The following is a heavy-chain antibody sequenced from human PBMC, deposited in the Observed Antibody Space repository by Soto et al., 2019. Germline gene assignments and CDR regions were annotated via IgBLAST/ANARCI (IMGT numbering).Heavy chain of an antibody. CDR3: ARKYYDFWSGYYSVFDY. V-gene: IGHV4-34*01. Sequence: QVQLQQWGAGLLKPSETLSLTCAVYGGSFSGYYWSWIRQPPGKGLEWIGEINHSGSTNYNPSLRSRVTISVDTSKNQFSLKLSSVTAADTAVYYCARKYYDFWSGYYSVFDYWGQGTLVTVSS. CDR2: INHSGST. CDR1: GGSFSGYY. D-gene: IGHD3-3*01. J-gene: IGHJ4*02.